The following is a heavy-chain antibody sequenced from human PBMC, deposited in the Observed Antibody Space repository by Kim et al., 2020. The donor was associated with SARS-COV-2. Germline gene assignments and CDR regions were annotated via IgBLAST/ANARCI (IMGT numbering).Heavy chain of an antibody. J-gene: IGHJ4*02. Sequence: SETLSLTCTVSGGSISSSSYYWGWIRQPPGKGLEWIGSIYYSGSTYYNPSRKSRVTISVDTSKNQFSLKLSSVTAADTAVYYCASSTGAGTFDYWGQGTLVTVSS. CDR3: ASSTGAGTFDY. CDR1: GGSISSSSYY. D-gene: IGHD6-19*01. V-gene: IGHV4-39*01. CDR2: IYYSGST.